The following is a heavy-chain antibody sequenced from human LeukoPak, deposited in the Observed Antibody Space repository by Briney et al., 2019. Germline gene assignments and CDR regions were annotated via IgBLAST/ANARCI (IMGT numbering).Heavy chain of an antibody. CDR3: AREGEYDSSGKSDQVAFDI. CDR2: INPSGGST. J-gene: IGHJ3*02. CDR1: GYTFTSYY. Sequence: GASVKVSCKASGYTFTSYYMHRVRQAPGQGLEWMGIINPSGGSTSYAQKFQGRVTMTRDTSTSTVYMELSSLRSEDTAAYYCAREGEYDSSGKSDQVAFDIWGQGTMVTVSS. D-gene: IGHD3-22*01. V-gene: IGHV1-46*01.